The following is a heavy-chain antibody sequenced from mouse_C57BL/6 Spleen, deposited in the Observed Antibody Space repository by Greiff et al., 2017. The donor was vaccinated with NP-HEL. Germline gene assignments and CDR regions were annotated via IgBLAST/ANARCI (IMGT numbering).Heavy chain of an antibody. CDR1: GFTFSDYG. D-gene: IGHD5-1-1*01. V-gene: IGHV5-17*01. J-gene: IGHJ3*01. CDR3: AKNNYEGFAY. Sequence: EVKVEESGGGLVKPGGSLKLSCAASGFTFSDYGMHWVRQAPEKGLEWVAYISSGSSTIYYADTVKGRFTISRDNAKNTLFLQMTSLRSEDTAMYYCAKNNYEGFAYWGQGTLVTVSA. CDR2: ISSGSSTI.